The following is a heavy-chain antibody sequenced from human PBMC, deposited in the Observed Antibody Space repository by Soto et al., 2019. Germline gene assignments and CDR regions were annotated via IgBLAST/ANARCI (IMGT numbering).Heavy chain of an antibody. CDR2: IWYDGSNK. Sequence: QAGGSLRLSCAASGFTFSSYGTHWVRQAPGKGLEWVAVIWYDGSNKYYADSVKGRFTISRDDSRNTLYLQMNSLRAEDTAVYYCARDTWSMDVWGQGTTVTVSS. V-gene: IGHV3-33*01. CDR1: GFTFSSYG. CDR3: ARDTWSMDV. J-gene: IGHJ6*02. D-gene: IGHD1-1*01.